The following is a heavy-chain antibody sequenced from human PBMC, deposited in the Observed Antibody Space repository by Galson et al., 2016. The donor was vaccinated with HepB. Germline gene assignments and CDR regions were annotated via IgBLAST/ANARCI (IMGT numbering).Heavy chain of an antibody. Sequence: SVKVSCKAEGYTFGSYGVTWVRQAPGQGLEWMGWISGHNGDRKYAQMFQDRLTMTTDTSTGTAYMELRNLRSDDTAVYYCARVGCRGSSCYESRYFDMWGRGTLVSVSS. CDR2: ISGHNGDR. J-gene: IGHJ2*01. D-gene: IGHD2-2*01. CDR3: ARVGCRGSSCYESRYFDM. CDR1: GYTFGSYG. V-gene: IGHV1-18*01.